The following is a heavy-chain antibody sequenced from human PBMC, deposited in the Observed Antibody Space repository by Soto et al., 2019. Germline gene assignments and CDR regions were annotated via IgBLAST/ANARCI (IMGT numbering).Heavy chain of an antibody. CDR1: GGSINSGGHY. CDR2: IYKTGST. D-gene: IGHD5-18*01. CDR3: AADGIQFSVDV. V-gene: IGHV4-31*03. Sequence: TLSLTCSVSGGSINSGGHYWSWIRQHPGKGLEWIGHIYKTGSTDFNPSLKDRLTISIDTSKNQFSLSLRSVTDADTAVYYCAADGIQFSVDVWGQGTTGTVS. J-gene: IGHJ6*02.